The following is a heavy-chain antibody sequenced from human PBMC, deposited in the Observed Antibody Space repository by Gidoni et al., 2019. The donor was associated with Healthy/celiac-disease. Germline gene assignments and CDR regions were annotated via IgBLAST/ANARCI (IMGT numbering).Heavy chain of an antibody. J-gene: IGHJ5*02. CDR3: AGGGGGYCSGGSCFRAWFDP. D-gene: IGHD2-15*01. Sequence: QVQLPESGPGLVKPAGTLSRPCAVSGGPTSRSNWRRWVRQPPGKGLEWIGEFDDSGSTNYNPSLKSRVTISVDKSKNQFSLKLSSVTAADTAVYYCAGGGGGYCSGGSCFRAWFDPWGQGTLVTVSS. V-gene: IGHV4-4*02. CDR2: FDDSGST. CDR1: GGPTSRSNW.